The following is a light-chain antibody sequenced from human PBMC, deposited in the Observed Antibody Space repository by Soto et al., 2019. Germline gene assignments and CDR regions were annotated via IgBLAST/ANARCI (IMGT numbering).Light chain of an antibody. J-gene: IGKJ1*01. CDR1: QSVLYSINAKNY. V-gene: IGKV4-1*01. CDR2: KAS. Sequence: DIVMTQSPDSLAVSLGERASINCKSSQSVLYSINAKNYLAWYQQKPGKAPKLLIYKASTLKSGVPSRFSGSGSGTEFTLTISSLQPDDFATYYCQHYNSYSEAFGQGTKVDIK. CDR3: QHYNSYSEA.